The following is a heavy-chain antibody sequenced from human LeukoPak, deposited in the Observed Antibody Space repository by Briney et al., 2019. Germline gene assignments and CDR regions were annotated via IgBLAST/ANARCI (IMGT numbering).Heavy chain of an antibody. J-gene: IGHJ4*02. D-gene: IGHD2-2*01. CDR3: ARGLYCSSTSCQYFDY. CDR2: INQDGSEK. V-gene: IGHV3-7*04. Sequence: GGSLRLSCVASGFTFSSYWMNWVRQAPGKGLEWVANINQDGSEKYYVDSVKGRFTISRDNAKNSLYLQMNSLRGEDTAVYYCARGLYCSSTSCQYFDYWGQGTLVTVSP. CDR1: GFTFSSYW.